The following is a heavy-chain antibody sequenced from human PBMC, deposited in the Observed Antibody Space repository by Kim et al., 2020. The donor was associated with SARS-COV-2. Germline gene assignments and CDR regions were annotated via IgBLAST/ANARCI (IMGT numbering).Heavy chain of an antibody. J-gene: IGHJ2*01. D-gene: IGHD2-15*01. V-gene: IGHV3-74*01. CDR2: INGDESST. CDR1: GFTFRSYW. Sequence: GGSLRLSCAASGFTFRSYWMHWVRQAAGKGLMWVSRINGDESSTTYADSVKGRFTISRDNAKNTLYLQMNSLRAEDTAVYYCASDGLVVPFDLWGRGTLVTVSS. CDR3: ASDGLVVPFDL.